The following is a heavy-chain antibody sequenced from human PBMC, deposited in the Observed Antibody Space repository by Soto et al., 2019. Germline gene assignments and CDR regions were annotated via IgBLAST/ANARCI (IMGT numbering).Heavy chain of an antibody. D-gene: IGHD3-9*01. CDR3: ARTRLLRSSDWLLTPREALDY. V-gene: IGHV1-69*01. J-gene: IGHJ4*02. CDR1: GGTFSSYA. Sequence: QVQLVQSGAEVKKPGSSVKVSCKASGGTFSSYAISWVRQAPGQGLEWMGGIIPIFGTANYAQKFQGRATITADESTSTAYMELSSLRSEDTAVYYCARTRLLRSSDWLLTPREALDYWGQGTLVTVSS. CDR2: IIPIFGTA.